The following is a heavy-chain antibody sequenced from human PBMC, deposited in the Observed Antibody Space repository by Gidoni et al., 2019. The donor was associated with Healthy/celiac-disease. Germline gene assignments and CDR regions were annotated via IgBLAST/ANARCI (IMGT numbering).Heavy chain of an antibody. Sequence: QVQRVAPGGGVVQPGRSLRLPCPASGFPSSSYGMHWVRQAPGKGLEWVAVIWYDGSNKYYADSVKGRFTISRDNSKNTLYLQMNSLRAEDTAVYYCARSVDIVATPHFDYRGQGTLVTVSS. CDR2: IWYDGSNK. V-gene: IGHV3-33*01. J-gene: IGHJ4*02. D-gene: IGHD5-12*01. CDR1: GFPSSSYG. CDR3: ARSVDIVATPHFDY.